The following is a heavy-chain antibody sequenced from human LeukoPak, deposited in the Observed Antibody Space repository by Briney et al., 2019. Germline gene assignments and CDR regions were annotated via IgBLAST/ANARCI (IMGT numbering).Heavy chain of an antibody. D-gene: IGHD3-22*01. CDR3: ARGGYYYDSSGDHAFDI. J-gene: IGHJ3*02. CDR1: GYTFTSYY. V-gene: IGHV1-46*01. CDR2: INPSGGST. Sequence: ASVKVSCKASGYTFTSYYMHWVRQAPGQGLEWMGIINPSGGSTSYAQKFQGRVTMTRDTSISTAYMELSRLRSDDTAVYYCARGGYYYDSSGDHAFDIWGQGTMVTVSS.